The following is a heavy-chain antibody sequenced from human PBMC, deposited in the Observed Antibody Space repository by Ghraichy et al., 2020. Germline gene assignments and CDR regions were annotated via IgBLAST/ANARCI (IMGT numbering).Heavy chain of an antibody. CDR3: ARGLWFGEFMFDP. J-gene: IGHJ5*02. D-gene: IGHD3-10*01. CDR1: GGSISSYY. V-gene: IGHV4-59*01. Sequence: SETLSLTCTVSGGSISSYYWSWIRQPPGKGLEWIGYIYYSGSTNYNPSLKSRVTISVDTSKNQFSLKLSSVTAADTAVYYCARGLWFGEFMFDPWGQGTLVTVSS. CDR2: IYYSGST.